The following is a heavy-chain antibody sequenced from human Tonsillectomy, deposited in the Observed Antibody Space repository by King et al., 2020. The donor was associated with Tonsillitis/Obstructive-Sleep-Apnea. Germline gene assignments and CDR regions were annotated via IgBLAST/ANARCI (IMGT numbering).Heavy chain of an antibody. D-gene: IGHD1-26*01. CDR1: GDSISSYY. J-gene: IGHJ4*02. V-gene: IGHV4-59*01. Sequence: VQLQESGPGLVKPSETLSLTCTVSGDSISSYYWSWIRQPPGKGLEWIGYIYYSGSTNYNPSLKSRVTISVDTSKNQFSLKLSSVTAADTAVYYCARDRGIVGAIDYWRQGTLVTVSS. CDR2: IYYSGST. CDR3: ARDRGIVGAIDY.